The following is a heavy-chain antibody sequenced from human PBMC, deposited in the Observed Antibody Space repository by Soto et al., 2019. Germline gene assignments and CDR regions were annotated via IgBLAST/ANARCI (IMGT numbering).Heavy chain of an antibody. D-gene: IGHD5-18*01. J-gene: IGHJ4*02. Sequence: TLSLTCAVSGGSISSGGYSWSWIRQPPGKGLEWIGYIYHSGSTYYNPSLKSRVTISVDRSKNQFSLKLSSVTAADTAVYYCAREGSYGFYFDYWGQGTLVTVSS. CDR2: IYHSGST. CDR1: GGSISSGGYS. V-gene: IGHV4-30-2*01. CDR3: AREGSYGFYFDY.